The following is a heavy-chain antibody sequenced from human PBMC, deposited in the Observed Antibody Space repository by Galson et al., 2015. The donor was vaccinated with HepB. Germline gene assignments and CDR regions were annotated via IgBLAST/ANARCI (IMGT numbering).Heavy chain of an antibody. CDR2: IMSIFGTP. CDR3: ASYASDI. J-gene: IGHJ3*02. Sequence: SVKVSCKASGATFNTYAFAWVRQAPGQGLEWMGAIMSIFGTPIYTDSLQGRVTITADKSTSTLEVSKLRSEDTAVYYCASYASDIWGQGTMVTVSS. V-gene: IGHV1-69*06. CDR1: GATFNTYA.